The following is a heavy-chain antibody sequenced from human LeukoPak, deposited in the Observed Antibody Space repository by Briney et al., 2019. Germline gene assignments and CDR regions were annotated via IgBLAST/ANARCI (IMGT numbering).Heavy chain of an antibody. V-gene: IGHV4-34*01. CDR3: ARVGGLKQLGSSIGYWFDP. J-gene: IGHJ5*02. D-gene: IGHD6-13*01. CDR1: GGSFSGYY. CDR2: INHSGST. Sequence: KPSETLSLTCAVYGGSFSGYYWSWIRQPPGKGLEWIGEINHSGSTNYNPSLKSRVTISVDTSKNQFSLKLSSVTAADTAVYYCARVGGLKQLGSSIGYWFDPWGQGTLVTVSS.